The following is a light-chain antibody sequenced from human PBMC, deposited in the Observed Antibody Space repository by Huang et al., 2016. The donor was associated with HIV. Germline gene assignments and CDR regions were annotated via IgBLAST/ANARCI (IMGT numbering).Light chain of an antibody. Sequence: DIQMTQSPSSLSASLGDKVTITCQASLDINNYLNWYQQKPGKVPKLLISDASDLETGVPPRFSGSRSGTNFTLTVSSLQAEDIGTYYCQQYDTLPLTFGQGTNVGI. CDR1: LDINNY. J-gene: IGKJ1*01. CDR2: DAS. V-gene: IGKV1-33*01. CDR3: QQYDTLPLT.